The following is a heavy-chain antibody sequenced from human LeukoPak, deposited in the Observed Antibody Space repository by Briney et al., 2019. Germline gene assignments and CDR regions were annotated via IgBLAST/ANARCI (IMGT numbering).Heavy chain of an antibody. CDR2: ISSSSSYM. CDR3: ARAPSGYYDFWSGYYIFGYFDY. CDR1: GFTFSSYS. J-gene: IGHJ4*02. D-gene: IGHD3-3*01. Sequence: PGGSLRLSCAAFGFTFSSYSMNWVRQAPGKGLEWVSSISSSSSYMYYADSAKGRFTISRDNAKNSLYLQMNSLRAEDTAVYYCARAPSGYYDFWSGYYIFGYFDYWGQGTLVTVSS. V-gene: IGHV3-21*01.